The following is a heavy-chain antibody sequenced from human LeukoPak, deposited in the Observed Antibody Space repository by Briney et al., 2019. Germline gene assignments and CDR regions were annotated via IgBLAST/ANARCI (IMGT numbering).Heavy chain of an antibody. Sequence: GASVKVSCKASGGTFSSYAISWVRQAPGKGLEWMGGFDPEDGETIYAQKFQGRVTMTEDTSTDTAYMELSSLRSEDTAVYYCATEAYMVRGAHAFDIWGQGTMVTVSS. J-gene: IGHJ3*02. V-gene: IGHV1-24*01. CDR1: GGTFSSYA. CDR3: ATEAYMVRGAHAFDI. CDR2: FDPEDGET. D-gene: IGHD3-10*01.